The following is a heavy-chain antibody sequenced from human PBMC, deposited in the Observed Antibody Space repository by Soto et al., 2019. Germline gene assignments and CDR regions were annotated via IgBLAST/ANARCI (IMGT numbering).Heavy chain of an antibody. Sequence: SETLSLTCTVSGGSIRSSSYYWGCIRQPPGKGLEWIGSIYYSGSTYYNPSLKSRVTISVDTSKNQFSLKLSSVTAADTAVYFCARHGAVAGTYYFDYWGQGTLVTVCS. CDR3: ARHGAVAGTYYFDY. D-gene: IGHD6-19*01. V-gene: IGHV4-39*01. CDR1: GGSIRSSSYY. J-gene: IGHJ4*02. CDR2: IYYSGST.